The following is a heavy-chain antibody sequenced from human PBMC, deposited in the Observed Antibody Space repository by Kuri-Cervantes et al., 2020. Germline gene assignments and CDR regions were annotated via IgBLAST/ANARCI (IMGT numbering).Heavy chain of an antibody. Sequence: GGSLRLSCAASGFSFHNYGMHWVRQAPGKGLEWVAVIYADGSYKYYADSVKGRFTISRDNSENTLYLQMNSLRSEDTAVYYCARETGDAFDIWGQGTMVTVSS. J-gene: IGHJ3*02. CDR2: IYADGSYK. V-gene: IGHV3-30*03. CDR3: ARETGDAFDI. CDR1: GFSFHNYG.